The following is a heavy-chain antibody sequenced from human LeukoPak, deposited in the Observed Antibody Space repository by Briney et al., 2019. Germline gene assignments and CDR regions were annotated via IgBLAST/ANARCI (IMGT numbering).Heavy chain of an antibody. V-gene: IGHV4-59*01. CDR2: FYYTGSD. CDR3: VRGYCSGRTCYHFDY. Sequence: SETLSLTCTVSGGSITSYYWNWIRQPPGKGLEWIGYFYYTGSDNYNPSLKSRVTISADTSKNQLSLELSSVTAADTAVYFCVRGYCSGRTCYHFDYWGQGALVTVSS. D-gene: IGHD2-15*01. J-gene: IGHJ4*02. CDR1: GGSITSYY.